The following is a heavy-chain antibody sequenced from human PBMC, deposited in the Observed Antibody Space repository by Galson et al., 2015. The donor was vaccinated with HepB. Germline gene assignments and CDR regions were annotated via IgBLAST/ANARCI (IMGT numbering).Heavy chain of an antibody. Sequence: ETLSLTCTVSGGSISRSSDYWGWIRQPPGKGLEWIGSIHYGGSNYYNPSLKSRVTISVDTSKNQFSLKLNSVTAADTAVYYCARWFSSNGTFEHWGQGTLVTVSS. CDR3: ARWFSSNGTFEH. V-gene: IGHV4-39*01. CDR2: IHYGGSN. CDR1: GGSISRSSDY. J-gene: IGHJ4*02. D-gene: IGHD2/OR15-2a*01.